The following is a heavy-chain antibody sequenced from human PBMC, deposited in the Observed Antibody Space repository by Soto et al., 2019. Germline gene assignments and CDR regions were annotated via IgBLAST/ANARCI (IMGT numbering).Heavy chain of an antibody. J-gene: IGHJ5*02. V-gene: IGHV4-31*03. D-gene: IGHD4-17*01. CDR2: IYYSGST. Sequence: QVQLQESGPGLVKPSQTLSLTCTVSGGSISSGGYYWSWIRQHPGKGLEWIGYIYYSGSTYYNPSLKSRVTISVDTSKNQSSLKLSSVTAADTAVYYCARGRLRPNQLDPWGQGTLVTVSS. CDR1: GGSISSGGYY. CDR3: ARGRLRPNQLDP.